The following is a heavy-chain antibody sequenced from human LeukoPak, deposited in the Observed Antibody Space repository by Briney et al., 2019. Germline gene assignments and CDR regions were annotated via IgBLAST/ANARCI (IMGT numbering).Heavy chain of an antibody. CDR3: ARANSGYDDYFDY. D-gene: IGHD5-12*01. J-gene: IGHJ4*02. V-gene: IGHV4-30-4*01. Sequence: SQTLSLTCTVSGGSISSGDYYWSWIRQPPGKGLEWIGYIYYSGSTYYNPSLKSRVTISADTSKNQFSLKLSSVTAADTAVYYCARANSGYDDYFDYWGQGTLVTVSS. CDR1: GGSISSGDYY. CDR2: IYYSGST.